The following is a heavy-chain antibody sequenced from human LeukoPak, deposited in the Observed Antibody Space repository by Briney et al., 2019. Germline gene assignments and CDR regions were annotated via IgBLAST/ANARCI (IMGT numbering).Heavy chain of an antibody. CDR1: GGSISNSDYY. D-gene: IGHD4-23*01. Sequence: SETLSLTCTVSGGSISNSDYYWDWIRQPPGKGLECIGNIHYSGTTNYNPSLKSRVTISVDTSKNQFSLRLPSVAAADTAVYYCARHRGGHDAFDIWGQGTMVTVSS. CDR3: ARHRGGHDAFDI. V-gene: IGHV4-39*01. CDR2: IHYSGTT. J-gene: IGHJ3*02.